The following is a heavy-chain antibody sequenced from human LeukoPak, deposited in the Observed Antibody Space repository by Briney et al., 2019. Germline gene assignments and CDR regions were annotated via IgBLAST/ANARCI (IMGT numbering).Heavy chain of an antibody. CDR1: GFTVSSNY. Sequence: SGGSLRLSCAASGFTVSSNYMSWVRQAPGKGLEWVSAISGSGGSTYYADSVKGRFTISRDNSKNTLYLQMNSLRAEDTAVYYCAKAPYYYDSSAFDYWGQGTLVTVSS. CDR3: AKAPYYYDSSAFDY. CDR2: ISGSGGST. J-gene: IGHJ4*02. V-gene: IGHV3-23*01. D-gene: IGHD3-22*01.